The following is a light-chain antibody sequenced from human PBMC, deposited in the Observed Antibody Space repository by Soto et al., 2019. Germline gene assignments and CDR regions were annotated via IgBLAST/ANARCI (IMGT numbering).Light chain of an antibody. Sequence: DIQMTQSPSSLSASVGDRVTITCRASQGIARYLGWYQQKPGKAPSLLIYATSTLQRGVPSRFSGSGSGTDFTLTISSLQPEDVAVYSCQQYYETPMTFGQGTRLEIK. V-gene: IGKV1-27*01. CDR2: ATS. CDR1: QGIARY. J-gene: IGKJ5*01. CDR3: QQYYETPMT.